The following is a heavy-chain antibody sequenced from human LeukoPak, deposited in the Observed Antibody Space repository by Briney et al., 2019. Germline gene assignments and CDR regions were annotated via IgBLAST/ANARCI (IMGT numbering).Heavy chain of an antibody. Sequence: GGSLRLSCATSGFTFSTYDMHWVRQAPGKGLEWVAHIRFDGLRERYADSVRGRVTVSRDNSMNTLFLQMNSLRAEDTAVYYCAKDRQTYASYGYFDYWGQGTLVPVST. CDR2: IRFDGLRE. CDR3: AKDRQTYASYGYFDY. J-gene: IGHJ4*02. V-gene: IGHV3-30*02. CDR1: GFTFSTYD. D-gene: IGHD2-21*01.